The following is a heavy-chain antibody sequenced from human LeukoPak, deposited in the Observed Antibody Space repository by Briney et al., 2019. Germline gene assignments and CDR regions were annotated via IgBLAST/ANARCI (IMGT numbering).Heavy chain of an antibody. V-gene: IGHV3-74*01. CDR2: INSDGSAT. CDR3: TRDHGLDV. CDR1: GFTFSSYW. J-gene: IGHJ6*02. Sequence: GGTLRLSCAASGFTFSSYWMSWVRQAPGKGLMWVSQINSDGSATSCADPVKGRCTISRDNAKNMLYLEMNSLRVEDTAVYFCTRDHGLDVWGQGTTVTVSS.